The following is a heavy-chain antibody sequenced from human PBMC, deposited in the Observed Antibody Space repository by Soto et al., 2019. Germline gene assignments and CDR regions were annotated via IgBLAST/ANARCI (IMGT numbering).Heavy chain of an antibody. Sequence: SETLSLTCTVSGGSISSSSYYWGWIRQPPGKGLEWIGSIYYSGSTYYNPSLKSRVTISVDTSKNQFSMKLSSVTAADTAVYDCARATAYNWFYLWGQGSLVTVSS. J-gene: IGHJ5*02. CDR1: GGSISSSSYY. CDR3: ARATAYNWFYL. V-gene: IGHV4-39*01. CDR2: IYYSGST. D-gene: IGHD4-4*01.